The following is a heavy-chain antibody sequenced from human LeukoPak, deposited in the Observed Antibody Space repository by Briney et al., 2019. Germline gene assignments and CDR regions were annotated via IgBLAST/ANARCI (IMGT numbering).Heavy chain of an antibody. CDR3: ARHINRGGNYQNWFDP. V-gene: IGHV4-39*01. D-gene: IGHD1-26*01. Sequence: SETLSLTCTVSGGSISNSNYYWGWIRQPPGKGLEWIGSIFYSGNTYYNPSLKSRVTISVDTSKNQFSLKLSSVTAADTAVYYCARHINRGGNYQNWFDPWGQGTLVTVSS. J-gene: IGHJ5*02. CDR2: IFYSGNT. CDR1: GGSISNSNYY.